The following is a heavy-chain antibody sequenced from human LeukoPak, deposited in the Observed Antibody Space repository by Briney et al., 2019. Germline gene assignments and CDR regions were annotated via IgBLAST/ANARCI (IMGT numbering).Heavy chain of an antibody. CDR3: ARGDSPRGFDP. Sequence: GGSLRLSCAASGFTFSSYGMNWVRQAPGKGLEWVSTISGSGGSTYYADSVKGRFTISRDNSKNTLYLQMNSLRAEDTAVYYCARGDSPRGFDPWGQGTLVTVSS. V-gene: IGHV3-23*01. CDR1: GFTFSSYG. CDR2: ISGSGGST. J-gene: IGHJ5*02. D-gene: IGHD2-15*01.